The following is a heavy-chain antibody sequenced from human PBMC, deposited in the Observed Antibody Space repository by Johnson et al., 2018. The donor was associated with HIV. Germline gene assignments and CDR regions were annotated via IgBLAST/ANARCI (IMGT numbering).Heavy chain of an antibody. CDR2: INWNGGST. Sequence: EQLVESGGGVVRPGGSLRLSCAASGFTFDDYGMSWVRQAPGKGLEWVSGINWNGGSTGYADAVRGRFPISRDNAKNSLYLKMNSPRAEDTAGYCCARGADGYNPRGDAFDIWSQGTMVTVSS. V-gene: IGHV3-20*04. J-gene: IGHJ3*02. CDR1: GFTFDDYG. D-gene: IGHD5-24*01. CDR3: ARGADGYNPRGDAFDI.